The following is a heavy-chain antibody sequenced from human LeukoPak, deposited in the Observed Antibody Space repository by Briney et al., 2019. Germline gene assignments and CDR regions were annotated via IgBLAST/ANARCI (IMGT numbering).Heavy chain of an antibody. V-gene: IGHV4-39*07. CDR3: ARVFDS. CDR2: VFYTGKT. J-gene: IGHJ4*02. Sequence: PSETLSLTCTVSGVSVSTSDYYGGWIRQSPVKGLEWIGDVFYTGKTNYNPSLRGRATISIDTSKNQFSLKLTYVTAADSAVYYCARVFDSWGQGTLVTVSS. CDR1: GVSVSTSDYY.